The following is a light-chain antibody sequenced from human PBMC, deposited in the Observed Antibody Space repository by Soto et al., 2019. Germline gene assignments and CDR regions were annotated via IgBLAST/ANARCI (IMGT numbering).Light chain of an antibody. CDR1: SSNVGSNT. V-gene: IGLV1-44*01. CDR3: ASWEDSLNGWV. CDR2: SDD. Sequence: QSVLTQPPSASGTPGQRDTISCSGSSSNVGSNTVSWYQQLPGTAPKLLIYSDDQRPSGVPDRFSGSRSGSSASLAISGLQSGDEADYYCASWEDSLNGWVIGGGTKLTVL. J-gene: IGLJ3*02.